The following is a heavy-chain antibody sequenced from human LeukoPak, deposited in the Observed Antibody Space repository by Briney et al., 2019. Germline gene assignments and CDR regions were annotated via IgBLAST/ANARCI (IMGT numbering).Heavy chain of an antibody. CDR1: GVSFSGYY. D-gene: IGHD6-6*01. V-gene: IGHV4-59*01. CDR3: ARGGAARLHFQN. Sequence: SETLSLTCAVYGVSFSGYYWSWIRRPPGKGLEWIGYIYHSGSTNYNPSLQSRVTISVDTSKNQFSLNLNSVTAADTAVYYCARGGAARLHFQNWGQGTLVTVSS. J-gene: IGHJ1*01. CDR2: IYHSGST.